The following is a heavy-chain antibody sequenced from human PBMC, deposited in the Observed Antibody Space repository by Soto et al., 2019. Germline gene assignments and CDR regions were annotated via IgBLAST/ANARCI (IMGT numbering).Heavy chain of an antibody. CDR3: ARVPDYDRSGSPAAEYFQH. Sequence: EVQLVESGGGLVQPGGSLRLSCAASGFTFSSYSMNWVRQAPGKGLEWVSYISSSSSTIYYADSVKGRFTISRDNAKNSLYLQMNSLRDEDTAVYYCARVPDYDRSGSPAAEYFQHWGQGTLVTVSS. V-gene: IGHV3-48*02. J-gene: IGHJ1*01. D-gene: IGHD3-22*01. CDR2: ISSSSSTI. CDR1: GFTFSSYS.